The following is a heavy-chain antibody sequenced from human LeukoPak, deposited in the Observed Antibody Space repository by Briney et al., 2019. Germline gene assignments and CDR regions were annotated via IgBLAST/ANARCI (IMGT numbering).Heavy chain of an antibody. CDR2: IYYSGST. Sequence: ASETLSLTCTVSGGSISSYYWSWIRQPPGKGLEWVGYIYYSGSTNYNPSLKSRVTISVDTSKNQFSLKMSSVTAADTALYYCARTRYSSGWSPTYGMDVWGQGTTVTVSS. D-gene: IGHD6-19*01. CDR3: ARTRYSSGWSPTYGMDV. V-gene: IGHV4-59*01. J-gene: IGHJ6*02. CDR1: GGSISSYY.